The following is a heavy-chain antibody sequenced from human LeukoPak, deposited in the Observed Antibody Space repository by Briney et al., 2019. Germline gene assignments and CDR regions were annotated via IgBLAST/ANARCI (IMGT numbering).Heavy chain of an antibody. CDR1: GYSISSGYY. D-gene: IGHD1-14*01. Sequence: SETLSLACTVSGYSISSGYYWGWIRQPPGKGLEWIGSIYHSGSTYYNPSLKSRVTISVDTSKNQFSLELSSVTAADTAVYYCARDSPSTEPNDYWGQGTLVTVSS. CDR2: IYHSGST. J-gene: IGHJ4*02. V-gene: IGHV4-38-2*02. CDR3: ARDSPSTEPNDY.